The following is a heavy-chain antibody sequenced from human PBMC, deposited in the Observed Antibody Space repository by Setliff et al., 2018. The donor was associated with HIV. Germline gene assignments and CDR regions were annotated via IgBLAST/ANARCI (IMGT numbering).Heavy chain of an antibody. CDR1: GGTFSNYG. CDR3: ARDQGTAMGLYYYYYYMDV. CDR2: IIPIFGTA. D-gene: IGHD5-18*01. V-gene: IGHV1-69*13. Sequence: SVKVSCKSYGGTFSNYGISWVRQAPGQGLEWMGGIIPIFGTANYAQKFQGRVTITADASTSTAYMELSSLSSEDTAVYYCARDQGTAMGLYYYYYYMDVWGKGTTVTVSS. J-gene: IGHJ6*03.